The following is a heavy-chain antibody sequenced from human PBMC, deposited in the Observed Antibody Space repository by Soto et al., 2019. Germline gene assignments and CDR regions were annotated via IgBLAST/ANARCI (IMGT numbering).Heavy chain of an antibody. CDR1: GYTFTSYG. V-gene: IGHV1-18*01. CDR2: ISAYNGNT. Sequence: QVQLVQSGAEVKKPGASVKVSCKASGYTFTSYGISWVRQAPGQGLEWMGWISAYNGNTNYAQKLQGRVTMNEDTSTRTAYMELRSLRSDDTAVYYCARSHRIAVAGGGFDPRGQGTLVSVSS. J-gene: IGHJ5*02. D-gene: IGHD6-19*01. CDR3: ARSHRIAVAGGGFDP.